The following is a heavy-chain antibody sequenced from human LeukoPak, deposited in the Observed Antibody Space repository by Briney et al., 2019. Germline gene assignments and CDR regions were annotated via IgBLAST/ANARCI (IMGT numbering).Heavy chain of an antibody. V-gene: IGHV4-59*01. J-gene: IGHJ5*02. Sequence: SETLSLTCTVSGGSISGYYWSWIRQPPGKGLEWIGYIYYSGSTNYNPSLKSRVTISVDTSKNQFSLKLSSVTAADTAVYYCARDHVGWFDPWGQGILVTVSS. CDR2: IYYSGST. CDR3: ARDHVGWFDP. CDR1: GGSISGYY.